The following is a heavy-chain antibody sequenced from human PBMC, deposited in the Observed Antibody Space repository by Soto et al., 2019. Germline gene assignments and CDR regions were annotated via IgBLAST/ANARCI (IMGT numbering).Heavy chain of an antibody. J-gene: IGHJ6*02. CDR1: GFTFSSYS. CDR2: ISSSSSYI. V-gene: IGHV3-21*01. D-gene: IGHD3-10*01. Sequence: GGSLRLSCAASGFTFSSYSMNWVRQAPGKGLEWVSSISSSSSYIYYADSVKGRFTISRDNAKNSLYLQMNSLRAEDTAVYYCARDKQLLWFGELSPYYYGMDVWGQGTTVTVSS. CDR3: ARDKQLLWFGELSPYYYGMDV.